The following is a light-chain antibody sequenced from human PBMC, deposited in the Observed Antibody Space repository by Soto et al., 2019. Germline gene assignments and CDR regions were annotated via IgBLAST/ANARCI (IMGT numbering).Light chain of an antibody. J-gene: IGKJ1*01. Sequence: EIAMTQSPATLSVSPGERATLSCRASQSVSSNLAWYQQKRGQAPRLLTYGASTRATDIPARLSGSGSETDSSLTIGGLQYHDFAGYYCQEYNNWPPWTFGHGTEVEIK. V-gene: IGKV3-15*01. CDR2: GAS. CDR1: QSVSSN. CDR3: QEYNNWPPWT.